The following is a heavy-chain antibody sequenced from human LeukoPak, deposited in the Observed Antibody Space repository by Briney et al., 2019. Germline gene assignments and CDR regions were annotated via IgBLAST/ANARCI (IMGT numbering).Heavy chain of an antibody. CDR2: IYYSGST. Sequence: SETLSLTCTVSGGSISSGGYYWSWIRQRPGKGLEWIGYIYYSGSTYYNPSLKSRVTISVETSKNQFSLKLSSVTAADTAVYYCARGAIFGVRKYNYYMDVWGKGTTVTVSS. J-gene: IGHJ6*03. V-gene: IGHV4-31*03. D-gene: IGHD3-3*01. CDR3: ARGAIFGVRKYNYYMDV. CDR1: GGSISSGGYY.